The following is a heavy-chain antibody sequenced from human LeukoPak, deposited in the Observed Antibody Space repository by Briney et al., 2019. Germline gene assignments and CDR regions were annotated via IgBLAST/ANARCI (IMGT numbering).Heavy chain of an antibody. Sequence: PSETLSLTCAVYGGSFSGYYWSWIRQPPGKGLEWIGYIYTSGSTNYNPSLKSRVTISVDTSKNQFSLRLSSVTAADTAMYFCARAYSRSYSHFDDWGQGTLVTVSS. J-gene: IGHJ4*02. D-gene: IGHD1-26*01. V-gene: IGHV4-4*09. CDR2: IYTSGST. CDR1: GGSFSGYY. CDR3: ARAYSRSYSHFDD.